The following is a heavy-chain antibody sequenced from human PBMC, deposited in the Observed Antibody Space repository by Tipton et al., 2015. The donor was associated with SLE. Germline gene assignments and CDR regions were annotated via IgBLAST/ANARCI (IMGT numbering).Heavy chain of an antibody. CDR1: GFNFNYYW. J-gene: IGHJ6*02. Sequence: SLRLSCPASGFNFNYYWMHWVRQVPGKGLLWVAVISYDGSNKYYADSVKGRFTISRDNSKNTLYVQMNSLRAEDTAVYYCARDLVGPTGYGMDVWGQGTTVTVSS. D-gene: IGHD1-26*01. V-gene: IGHV3-30*03. CDR3: ARDLVGPTGYGMDV. CDR2: ISYDGSNK.